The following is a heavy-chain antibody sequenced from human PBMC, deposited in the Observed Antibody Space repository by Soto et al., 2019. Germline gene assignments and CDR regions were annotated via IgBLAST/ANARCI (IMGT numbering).Heavy chain of an antibody. J-gene: IGHJ6*02. CDR1: GYTFTSYD. V-gene: IGHV1-8*01. D-gene: IGHD1-26*01. Sequence: QVQLVQSGAEVKKPGASVKVSCKASGYTFTSYDINWVRQATGQGLEWMGWMNPNSGNTGYAQKFLGRVTMTRNTSISTAYMELSSLRSEDTAVYYCARANRGVGALGWYYYYGMDVWGQGTTVTVSS. CDR2: MNPNSGNT. CDR3: ARANRGVGALGWYYYYGMDV.